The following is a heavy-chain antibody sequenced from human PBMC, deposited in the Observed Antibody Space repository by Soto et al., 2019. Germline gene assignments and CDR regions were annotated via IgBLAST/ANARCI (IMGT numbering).Heavy chain of an antibody. CDR3: AIGGEWELSGYADAFDI. Sequence: EVQLVESGGGLVKPGGSLRLSCAASGFTFSSYSMNWVRQAPGKGLEWVSSISSSSSYIYYADSVKGRFTISRDNAKNSLYLQMNSLRAEDTAVYYCAIGGEWELSGYADAFDIWGQGTMVTVSS. D-gene: IGHD1-26*01. CDR2: ISSSSSYI. CDR1: GFTFSSYS. J-gene: IGHJ3*02. V-gene: IGHV3-21*01.